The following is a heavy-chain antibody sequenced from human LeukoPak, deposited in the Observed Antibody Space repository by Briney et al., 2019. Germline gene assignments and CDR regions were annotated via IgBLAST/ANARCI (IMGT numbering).Heavy chain of an antibody. J-gene: IGHJ4*02. Sequence: PGGSLRLSCAASGFTFSSYAMSWVRQAPGKGLEWVAVISYDGSNKYYADSVKGRFTISRDNSKNTLYLQMNSLRAEDTAVYYCAPDCGGDCYEYWGQGTLVTVSP. CDR2: ISYDGSNK. V-gene: IGHV3-30*03. CDR1: GFTFSSYA. CDR3: APDCGGDCYEY. D-gene: IGHD2-21*01.